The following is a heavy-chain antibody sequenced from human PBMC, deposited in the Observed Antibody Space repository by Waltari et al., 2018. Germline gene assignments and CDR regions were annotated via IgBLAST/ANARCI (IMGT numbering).Heavy chain of an antibody. D-gene: IGHD3-22*01. CDR2: IYYSGST. CDR1: GGSISSHY. Sequence: QVQLQESGSGLVKPSETLSLTCTVSGGSISSHYWSWIRQPPGKGLEWIGYIYYSGSTNYNPSLKSRVTISVDTSKNQFSLKLSSVTAADTAVYYCARVGLGAASDYWGQGTLVTVSS. CDR3: ARVGLGAASDY. J-gene: IGHJ4*02. V-gene: IGHV4-59*11.